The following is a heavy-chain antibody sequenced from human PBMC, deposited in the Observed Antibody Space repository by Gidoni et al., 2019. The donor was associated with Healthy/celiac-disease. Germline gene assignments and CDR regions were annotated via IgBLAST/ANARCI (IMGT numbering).Heavy chain of an antibody. CDR1: GFTFDDYA. V-gene: IGHV3-43D*04. J-gene: IGHJ6*02. CDR3: AKDLGMLPSSAKYYYYYYGMDV. Sequence: EVQLVASGGVVVQPGGSLRISCAASGFTFDDYAMHWVRQAPGKGLEWVSLISWDGGSTYYADSVKGRFTISRDNSKNSLYLQMNSLRAEDTALYYCAKDLGMLPSSAKYYYYYYGMDVWGQGTTVTVSS. D-gene: IGHD2-8*01. CDR2: ISWDGGST.